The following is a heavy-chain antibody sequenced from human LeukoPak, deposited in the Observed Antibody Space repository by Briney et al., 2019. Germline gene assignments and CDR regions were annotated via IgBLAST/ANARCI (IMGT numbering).Heavy chain of an antibody. D-gene: IGHD2-2*01. CDR3: VSFYETY. CDR2: ITSRSSPI. J-gene: IGHJ4*02. V-gene: IGHV3-48*02. CDR1: GFTFSSYS. Sequence: GGSLRLSCAASGFTFSSYSMNWVRQAPGKGLEWISYITSRSSPIYYADSVKGRFTISRDNAKNSLYLQMNSLRDEDTAVYYCVSFYETYWGRGTLVTVSS.